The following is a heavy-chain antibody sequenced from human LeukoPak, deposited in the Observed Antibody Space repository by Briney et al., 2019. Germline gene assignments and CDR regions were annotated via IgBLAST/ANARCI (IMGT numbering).Heavy chain of an antibody. J-gene: IGHJ4*02. V-gene: IGHV4-34*01. D-gene: IGHD3-10*01. CDR3: ARVRYYGSGSYYNADY. CDR1: GGSFSGYY. CDR2: INHSGST. Sequence: PSETLSLTCAVYGGSFSGYYWSWIRQPPGKGLEWIGEINHSGSTNYNPSLKSRVTISVDTSKNQFSLKLSSVTAADTAVYYCARVRYYGSGSYYNADYWGQGTLVTVSS.